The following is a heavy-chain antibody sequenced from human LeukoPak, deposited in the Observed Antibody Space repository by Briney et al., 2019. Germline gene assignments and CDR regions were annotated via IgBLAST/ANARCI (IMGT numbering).Heavy chain of an antibody. CDR2: INHSGST. J-gene: IGHJ6*02. V-gene: IGHV4-34*01. D-gene: IGHD3-9*01. CDR1: GGSFSGYY. Sequence: NPSGTLSLTCAVYGGSFSGYYWSWIRQPPGKGLEWIGEINHSGSTNYNPSLKSRVTISVDTSKNQFSLKLSSVTAADTAVYYCARCVIYYDILTGYYPSPYYYYGMDVWGQGTTVTVSS. CDR3: ARCVIYYDILTGYYPSPYYYYGMDV.